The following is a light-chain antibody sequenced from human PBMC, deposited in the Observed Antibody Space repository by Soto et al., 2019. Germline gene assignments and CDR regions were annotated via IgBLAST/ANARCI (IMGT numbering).Light chain of an antibody. Sequence: ETVLTQSPGTLSLSPGERATLSCRASQTVGSNFLAWYQQKPGQAPRLLIYGATYRATGLPDRFSGSGSGTDFTLTISRLEPDDFAVYYCLQYDDSPPYTFGQGTKLEIK. CDR1: QTVGSNF. CDR2: GAT. CDR3: LQYDDSPPYT. J-gene: IGKJ2*01. V-gene: IGKV3-20*01.